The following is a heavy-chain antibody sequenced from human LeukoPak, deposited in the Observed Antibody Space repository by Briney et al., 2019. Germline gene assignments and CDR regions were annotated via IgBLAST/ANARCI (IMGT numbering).Heavy chain of an antibody. V-gene: IGHV3-23*01. J-gene: IGHJ4*02. CDR1: GFTFSSYA. Sequence: WGSLRLSCAASGFTFSSYAMAWVRNAPGPGQELDSGIVGSGDNTIYEDSAKSRFTISRDNSKNTLYLQMNGLRAEDTAVYYCAKRDYVDSTTYAPLFDYWGQGTLVTISS. CDR3: AKRDYVDSTTYAPLFDY. D-gene: IGHD2/OR15-2a*01. CDR2: IVGSGDNT.